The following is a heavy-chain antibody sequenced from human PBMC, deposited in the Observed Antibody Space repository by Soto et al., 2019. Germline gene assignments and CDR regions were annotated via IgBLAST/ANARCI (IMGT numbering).Heavy chain of an antibody. J-gene: IGHJ4*02. D-gene: IGHD2-21*02. Sequence: QVQLMQSGAEVKKPGASVKVSCKASGDTFTDYYIHWVRQAPGQGLEWMGTVNPSGGHTTYAQHFLGTVTMTREPSTSTLYMELTSLTSDDTAVYYCARGGNVVVVTAALDYWGQGTLVTVSS. V-gene: IGHV1-46*01. CDR3: ARGGNVVVVTAALDY. CDR1: GDTFTDYY. CDR2: VNPSGGHT.